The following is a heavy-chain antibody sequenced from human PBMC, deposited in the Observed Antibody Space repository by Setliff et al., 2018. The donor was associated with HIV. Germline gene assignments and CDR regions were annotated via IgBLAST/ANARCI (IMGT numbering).Heavy chain of an antibody. V-gene: IGHV3-23*01. CDR3: AKAAMDYYESSGYYTGIDY. J-gene: IGHJ4*02. D-gene: IGHD3-22*01. Sequence: GGSLRLSCAASGFTFSSYAMSCVRQAPGKGLDWVSAISGSAGSTYYADSVKGQFTISRDNSKSTLYLQMNSLRAEDTAVYDCAKAAMDYYESSGYYTGIDYWGRGTLVTVSS. CDR2: ISGSAGST. CDR1: GFTFSSYA.